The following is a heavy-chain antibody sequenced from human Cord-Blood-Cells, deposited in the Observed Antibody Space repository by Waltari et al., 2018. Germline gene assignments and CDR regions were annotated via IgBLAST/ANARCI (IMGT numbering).Heavy chain of an antibody. CDR3: ASSTGDDAFDI. V-gene: IGHV4-39*01. CDR1: GGSLSSSSYY. CDR2: IYYSGST. D-gene: IGHD7-27*01. J-gene: IGHJ3*02. Sequence: QLQLQESGPGLVKPSETLSLTCPVSGGSLSSSSYYRGGIRQPPGKGLEWIGSIYYSGSTYYNPSLKSRVTISVDTSKNQFSLKLSSVTAADTAVYYCASSTGDDAFDIWGQGTMVTVSS.